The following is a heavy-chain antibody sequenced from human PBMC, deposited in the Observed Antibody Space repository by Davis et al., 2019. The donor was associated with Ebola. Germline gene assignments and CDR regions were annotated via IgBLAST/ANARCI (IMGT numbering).Heavy chain of an antibody. V-gene: IGHV3-7*01. Sequence: PGGSLRLSCAVSGFTFTTYWMAWVRQAPGKGLEWVASIKPEGSEKYYVDSVKGRFTISRDNAKNSLYLQMNSLRAEDSAVYYCARGSVDYWGQGTLVTASS. J-gene: IGHJ4*02. CDR3: ARGSVDY. CDR2: IKPEGSEK. CDR1: GFTFTTYW.